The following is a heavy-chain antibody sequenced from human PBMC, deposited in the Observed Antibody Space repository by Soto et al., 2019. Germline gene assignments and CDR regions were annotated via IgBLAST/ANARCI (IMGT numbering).Heavy chain of an antibody. V-gene: IGHV3-23*01. CDR2: ISGSGGST. J-gene: IGHJ3*02. CDR1: GFTFSSYA. Sequence: GGSLRLSCAASGFTFSSYAMSWVRQAPGKGLEWVSAISGSGGSTYYADSVKGRFTISRDNSKNTLYLQMNSLRPEDTAVYYCAKVLELELGAFDIWGQGTMVTVSS. D-gene: IGHD1-7*01. CDR3: AKVLELELGAFDI.